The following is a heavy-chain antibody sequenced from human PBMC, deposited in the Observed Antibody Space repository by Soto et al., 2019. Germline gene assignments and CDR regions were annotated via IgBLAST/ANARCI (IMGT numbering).Heavy chain of an antibody. J-gene: IGHJ4*02. CDR3: ARDGMTTGDT. Sequence: QLQLQESGPGQVRPSETLSLTCIVSGVSVTSYTWRWVRQPANKGLEWIGRVFSSVSATYNPSLKSRVRISMDTAEIRISLKLDSVTAADAGVYFCARDGMTTGDTWGPGTLVTVSS. CDR2: VFSSVSA. D-gene: IGHD2-21*02. CDR1: GVSVTSYT. V-gene: IGHV4-4*07.